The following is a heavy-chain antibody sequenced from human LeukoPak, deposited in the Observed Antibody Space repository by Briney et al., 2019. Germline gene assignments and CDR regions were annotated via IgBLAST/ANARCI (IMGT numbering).Heavy chain of an antibody. J-gene: IGHJ4*02. CDR2: IKQDGSEK. CDR1: RFTFSSYW. D-gene: IGHD3-10*01. V-gene: IGHV3-7*01. Sequence: PGGSLRLSCAASRFTFSSYWMSWVRQAPGKGLEWVANIKQDGSEKYYVDSVKGRFTISRDNAKNSLYLQINSLRAEDTAVYYCARGIGLGGQGTLVTVSS. CDR3: ARGIGL.